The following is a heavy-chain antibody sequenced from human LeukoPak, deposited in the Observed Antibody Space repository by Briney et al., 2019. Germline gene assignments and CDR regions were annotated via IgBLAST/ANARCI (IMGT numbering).Heavy chain of an antibody. J-gene: IGHJ4*02. V-gene: IGHV3-23*01. CDR3: ARDGSSWYFGY. CDR2: ISGSGGST. CDR1: GFTFNNFA. D-gene: IGHD6-13*01. Sequence: GGSLRLSCAASGFTFNNFAMSWVRQAPGKGLEWVSAISGSGGSTYYADSVKGRFTISRDNSKNTLYLQMNSLRAEDTAVYYCARDGSSWYFGYWGQGTLVTVSS.